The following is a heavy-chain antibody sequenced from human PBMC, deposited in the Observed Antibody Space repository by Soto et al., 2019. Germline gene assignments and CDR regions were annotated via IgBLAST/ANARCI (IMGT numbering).Heavy chain of an antibody. J-gene: IGHJ5*02. CDR1: GYTFTSYD. V-gene: IGHV1-8*01. Sequence: QVQLVQSGAEVKKPGASVKVSCKASGYTFTSYDINWVRQATGQGLEYLGWMNPNSGNTAYVQKFQGRVTMTWDTSITTAYMEMSSLRSQATAVYFCARGLKYGAYSRWFDPWGQGTLVTVSS. D-gene: IGHD4-17*01. CDR2: MNPNSGNT. CDR3: ARGLKYGAYSRWFDP.